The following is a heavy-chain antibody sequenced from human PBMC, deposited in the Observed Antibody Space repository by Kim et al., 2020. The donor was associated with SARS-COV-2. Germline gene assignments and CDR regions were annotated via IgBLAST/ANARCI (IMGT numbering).Heavy chain of an antibody. D-gene: IGHD6-13*01. Sequence: KGRFTISSRKSRNTLYLKMNSLRAEDTAVYYCARDQERQLSFYYYYGMDVWGQGTTVTVSS. J-gene: IGHJ6*02. V-gene: IGHV3-30*01. CDR3: ARDQERQLSFYYYYGMDV.